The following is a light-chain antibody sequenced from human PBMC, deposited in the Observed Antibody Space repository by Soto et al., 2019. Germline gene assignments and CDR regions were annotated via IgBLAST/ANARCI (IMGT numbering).Light chain of an antibody. J-gene: IGKJ1*01. V-gene: IGKV3-20*01. Sequence: PGDRVTITCRASQTISTWMAWYQQKPGKAPKLLVYGASSRATGIPDRFSGSGSGTDFTLTISRLEPEDFAVYYCQQYGSSPPTFGQGTKVDIK. CDR1: QTISTW. CDR2: GAS. CDR3: QQYGSSPPT.